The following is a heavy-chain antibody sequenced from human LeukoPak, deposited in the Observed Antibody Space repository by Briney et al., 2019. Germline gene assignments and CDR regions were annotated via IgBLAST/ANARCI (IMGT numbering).Heavy chain of an antibody. CDR2: FDPEDGET. CDR1: GYTLTELS. CDR3: ARENVYHDSSDYYPRFDS. V-gene: IGHV1-24*01. J-gene: IGHJ4*02. Sequence: ASVKVSCKVSGYTLTELSMHWVRQAPGKGLEWMGGFDPEDGETIYAQKFQGRVTMTEDTSTDTAYMELRSLRSDDTAVYYCARENVYHDSSDYYPRFDSWGQGTLVTVSS. D-gene: IGHD3-22*01.